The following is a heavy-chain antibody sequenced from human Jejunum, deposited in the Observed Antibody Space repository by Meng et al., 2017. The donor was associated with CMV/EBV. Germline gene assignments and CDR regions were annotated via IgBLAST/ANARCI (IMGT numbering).Heavy chain of an antibody. J-gene: IGHJ5*02. Sequence: GSTFTGYYLRSVRHGPVQRLAWIGFVYTGLSSTNYAKKFQGRVAMTRDTSTTAVYMELGSMTSNGPAIYYCAGALGDHSDMSRSLDPWGQGTLVTVSS. CDR2: VYTGLSST. CDR1: GSTFTGYY. CDR3: AGALGDHSDMSRSLDP. D-gene: IGHD3-22*01. V-gene: IGHV1-46*01.